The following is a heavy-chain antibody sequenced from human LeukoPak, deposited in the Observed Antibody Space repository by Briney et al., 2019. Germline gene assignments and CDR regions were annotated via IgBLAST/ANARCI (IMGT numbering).Heavy chain of an antibody. CDR3: ARGYYDSSGYPGAAVYYYGMDV. V-gene: IGHV1-8*01. CDR1: GYTFTRYD. CDR2: MNPNSGNT. D-gene: IGHD3-22*01. J-gene: IGHJ6*02. Sequence: SSVKVSCKASGYTFTRYDINWVRQATGQGLEWMGWMNPNSGNTGYAQKFQGRVTMTRNTSISTAYMELSSLRSEDTAVYYCARGYYDSSGYPGAAVYYYGMDVWGQGTTATVSS.